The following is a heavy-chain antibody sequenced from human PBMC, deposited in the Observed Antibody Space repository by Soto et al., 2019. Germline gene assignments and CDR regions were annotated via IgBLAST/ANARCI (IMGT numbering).Heavy chain of an antibody. CDR1: GGSISSYY. V-gene: IGHV4-59*01. CDR2: IYYSGST. Sequence: QVQLQESGPGLVKPSETLSLTCTVSGGSISSYYWSWIRQPPGKGLEWIGYIYYSGSTNYNPSLKSRVNISVDTSKNQFSLKLSCVTAADTAVYYCARENSGYCSGGSCPRAYYYYYMDVWGKGTTVTVSS. D-gene: IGHD2-15*01. CDR3: ARENSGYCSGGSCPRAYYYYYMDV. J-gene: IGHJ6*03.